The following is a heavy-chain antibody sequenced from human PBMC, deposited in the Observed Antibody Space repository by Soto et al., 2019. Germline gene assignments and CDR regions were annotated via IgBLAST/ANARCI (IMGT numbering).Heavy chain of an antibody. CDR3: ARETTAAGPYYYYYMDV. V-gene: IGHV1-8*01. D-gene: IGHD6-13*01. CDR2: MNPNSGNT. CDR1: GYTSTSYD. Sequence: ASVKVSCKASGYTSTSYDINWVRQATGQGLEWMGWMNPNSGNTGYAQKFQGRVTMTRNTSISTAYMELSSLRSEDTAVYYCARETTAAGPYYYYYMDVWGKGTTVTVSS. J-gene: IGHJ6*03.